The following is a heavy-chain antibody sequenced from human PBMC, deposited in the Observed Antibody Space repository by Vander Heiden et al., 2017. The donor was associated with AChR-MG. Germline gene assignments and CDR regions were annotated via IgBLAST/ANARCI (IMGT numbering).Heavy chain of an antibody. J-gene: IGHJ4*02. CDR2: IYYSVNT. CDR3: ARGTIYPDY. D-gene: IGHD2-8*01. Sequence: QVLLQESGPGLVKPSQTLSLTCTVSGGPISSGAYYWSWSRQHPGKGLEWIGYIYYSVNTYYNPSLKSRVTISVDTSKNQFSLKLSSVTAADTAVYYCARGTIYPDYWGQGTLVTVSS. V-gene: IGHV4-31*03. CDR1: GGPISSGAYY.